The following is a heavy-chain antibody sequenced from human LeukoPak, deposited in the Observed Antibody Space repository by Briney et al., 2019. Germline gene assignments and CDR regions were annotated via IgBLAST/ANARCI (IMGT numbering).Heavy chain of an antibody. Sequence: GGSLRLSCAASGFPFSSYAMNWVRQAPGKGLEWVSAISGSGGSTYYADSVKGRFTIPRDNSKNTLYLQMNSLRAEDTAVYNCAKSDDSSGYYYGIVYWGQGTLVTVSS. V-gene: IGHV3-23*01. CDR1: GFPFSSYA. CDR3: AKSDDSSGYYYGIVY. D-gene: IGHD3-22*01. J-gene: IGHJ4*02. CDR2: ISGSGGST.